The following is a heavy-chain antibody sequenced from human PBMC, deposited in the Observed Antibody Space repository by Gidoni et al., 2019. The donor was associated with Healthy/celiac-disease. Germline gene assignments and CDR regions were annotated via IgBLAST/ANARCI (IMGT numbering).Heavy chain of an antibody. CDR2: ISGSGGST. J-gene: IGHJ4*02. Sequence: EVQLLESGGGLVQPGGSLRLSCAASGFTFSSYAMSWVRQAPGKGLEWVSAISGSGGSTYYADSVKGRFTISRDNSKNTLYLQMNSLRAEDTAVYYCAKENGDYYYDSSGYYPEGWGQGTLVTVSS. D-gene: IGHD3-22*01. CDR1: GFTFSSYA. CDR3: AKENGDYYYDSSGYYPEG. V-gene: IGHV3-23*01.